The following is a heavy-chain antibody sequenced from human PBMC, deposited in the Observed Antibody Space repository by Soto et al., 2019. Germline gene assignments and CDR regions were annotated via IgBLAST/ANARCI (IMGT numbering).Heavy chain of an antibody. D-gene: IGHD2-2*01. Sequence: SETLSLTCTVSGGSISSGGYYCSWIRQHPGKGLEWIGYIYYSGSTYYNPPLKSRVTISVDTSKNQFSLKLSSVTAADTAVYYCARDRVVVVPAADLPYGMDVWGQGTTVSFSS. CDR2: IYYSGST. J-gene: IGHJ6*02. V-gene: IGHV4-31*03. CDR3: ARDRVVVVPAADLPYGMDV. CDR1: GGSISSGGYY.